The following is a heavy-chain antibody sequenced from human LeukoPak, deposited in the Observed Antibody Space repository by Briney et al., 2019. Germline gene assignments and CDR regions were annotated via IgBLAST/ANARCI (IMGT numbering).Heavy chain of an antibody. CDR1: GYTFTGYY. V-gene: IGHV1-18*04. Sequence: ASVKVSCKASGYTFTGYYMHWVRQAPGQGLEWMGWISAYNGNTNYAQKLQGRVTMTTDTSTSTAYMELRSLRSDDTAVYYCARDLPYYYDSSGYYPDLYYFDYWGQGTLVTVSS. J-gene: IGHJ4*02. CDR2: ISAYNGNT. D-gene: IGHD3-22*01. CDR3: ARDLPYYYDSSGYYPDLYYFDY.